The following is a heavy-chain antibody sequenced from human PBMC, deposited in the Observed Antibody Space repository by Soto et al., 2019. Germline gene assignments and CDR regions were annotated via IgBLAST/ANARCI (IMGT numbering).Heavy chain of an antibody. J-gene: IGHJ5*02. CDR2: ISSGTSTI. D-gene: IGHD3-22*01. Sequence: EVRLAESGGGLVQPGGSLRLSCAASGFTFSSYNMNWVRQAPGKGLEWVSYISSGTSTIYYADSVKGRFTISRDNAKNSLYLQMNSLRAEDTAVYYCATEGDSSGWYNWFDPWGQGTLVTVSS. V-gene: IGHV3-48*01. CDR3: ATEGDSSGWYNWFDP. CDR1: GFTFSSYN.